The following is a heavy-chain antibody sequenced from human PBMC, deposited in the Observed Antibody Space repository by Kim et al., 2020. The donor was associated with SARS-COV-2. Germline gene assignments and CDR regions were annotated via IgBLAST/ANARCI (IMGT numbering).Heavy chain of an antibody. V-gene: IGHV4-59*01. J-gene: IGHJ6*02. CDR3: ARTDGSGRFSSAMDV. D-gene: IGHD3-10*01. Sequence: PSFKSRVTISVDKSKTQFSLKVTSVTAADTAVYYCARTDGSGRFSSAMDVWGQGTSVIVSS.